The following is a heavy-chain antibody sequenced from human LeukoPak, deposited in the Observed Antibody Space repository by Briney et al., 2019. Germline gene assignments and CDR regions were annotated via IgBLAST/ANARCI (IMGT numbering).Heavy chain of an antibody. CDR3: ARSYWGSGSLDWFDP. CDR2: IIPILGIA. J-gene: IGHJ5*02. D-gene: IGHD1-26*01. V-gene: IGHV1-69*04. Sequence: GASVKVSCKASGGTFSSYAISWVRQAPGQGLEWMGRIIPILGIANYAPKFQGRVTITADKSTSTAYMELSSLRSEDTAVYYCARSYWGSGSLDWFDPWGQGTLVTVSS. CDR1: GGTFSSYA.